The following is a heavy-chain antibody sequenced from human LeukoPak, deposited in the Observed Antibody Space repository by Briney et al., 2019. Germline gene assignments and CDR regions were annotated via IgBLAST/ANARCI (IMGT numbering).Heavy chain of an antibody. V-gene: IGHV3-74*01. J-gene: IGHJ3*02. D-gene: IGHD1-26*01. CDR1: GLTFSNYW. CDR2: IYNDGSST. CDR3: ARVRGGSGSSYAADAFDI. Sequence: GGSLRLSCAVSGLTFSNYWMHWVRQAPGKGLVWVSRIYNDGSSTSYADSVKGRFTISRDNAKSTLYLQMNSLRAEDTAVYYCARVRGGSGSSYAADAFDIWGQGTMVTVSS.